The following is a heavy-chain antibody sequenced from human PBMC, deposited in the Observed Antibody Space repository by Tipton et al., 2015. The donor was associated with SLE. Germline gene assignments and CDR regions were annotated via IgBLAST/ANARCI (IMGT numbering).Heavy chain of an antibody. CDR2: ISSGGSDK. CDR1: GFTLRQYV. V-gene: IGHV3-30*04. Sequence: SLRLSCEASGFTLRQYVLHWVRQAPGTGLEWVAIISSGGSDKYYIDSVKGRFTISRDNAKNTLYLQMNSLRLEDTAVYYCASAPEYYDFWSGVLDIWGQGTMVTVST. CDR3: ASAPEYYDFWSGVLDI. D-gene: IGHD3-3*01. J-gene: IGHJ3*02.